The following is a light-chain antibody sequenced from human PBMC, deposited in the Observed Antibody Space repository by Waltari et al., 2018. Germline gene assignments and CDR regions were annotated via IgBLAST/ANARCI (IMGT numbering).Light chain of an antibody. CDR3: MQSLQALWT. V-gene: IGKV2-28*01. J-gene: IGKJ1*01. CDR1: QSLLHGNGNNY. Sequence: DIVMTQFPVSLPVTPGEPASISCRSSQSLLHGNGNNYLDWYLQKPGQSPQLLIYLGSNRASGVPDRFSGSGSGTDFTLKISRVEAEDVGVYYCMQSLQALWTFGPGTKVEFK. CDR2: LGS.